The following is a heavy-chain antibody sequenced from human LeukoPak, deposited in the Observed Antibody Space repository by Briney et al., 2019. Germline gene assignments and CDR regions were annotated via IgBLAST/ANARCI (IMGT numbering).Heavy chain of an antibody. J-gene: IGHJ3*02. CDR1: GGSISSYY. CDR3: ARRRTPLEWLNDAFDI. D-gene: IGHD3-3*01. V-gene: IGHV4-59*01. CDR2: IYYSGST. Sequence: PSETLSLTCTVSGGSISSYYWSWIRQPPGKGLEWIGYIYYSGSTNYNPSLKSRVTISVDTSKNQFSLKLSSATAADTAVYYCARRRTPLEWLNDAFDIWGQGTMVTVSS.